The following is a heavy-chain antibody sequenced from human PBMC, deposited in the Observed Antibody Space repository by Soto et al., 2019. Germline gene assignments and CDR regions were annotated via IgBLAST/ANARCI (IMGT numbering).Heavy chain of an antibody. CDR2: IIPIFGTA. CDR1: GGTFSSYA. Sequence: QVQLVQSGAEVKKPGSSVKVSCKASGGTFSSYAISWVRQAPGQGLEWMGGIIPIFGTANYAQKFQGRVKITADESTSTAYMELSSLRSEDTAVYYCASGAVGCSGGSCYSFDYWGQGTLVTVSA. V-gene: IGHV1-69*12. D-gene: IGHD2-15*01. CDR3: ASGAVGCSGGSCYSFDY. J-gene: IGHJ4*02.